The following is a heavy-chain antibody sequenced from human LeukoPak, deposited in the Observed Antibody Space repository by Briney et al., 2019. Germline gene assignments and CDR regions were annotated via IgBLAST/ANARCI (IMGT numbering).Heavy chain of an antibody. D-gene: IGHD2-2*02. CDR1: GGSISSYY. V-gene: IGHV4-4*07. CDR2: IYTSGST. CDR3: ARDCSSTSCYTGVGYYYGMDV. Sequence: PSETLSLTCTVSGGSISSYYWSWIRQPAGKGLEWIGRIYTSGSTNYNPSPKSRVTMSVDTSKNQFSLKLSSVTAADTAVYYCARDCSSTSCYTGVGYYYGMDVWGQGTTATVSS. J-gene: IGHJ6*02.